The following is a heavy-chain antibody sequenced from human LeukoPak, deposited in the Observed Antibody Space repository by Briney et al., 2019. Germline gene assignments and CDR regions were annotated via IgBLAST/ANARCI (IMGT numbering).Heavy chain of an antibody. V-gene: IGHV3-21*01. CDR2: ISSGSTYT. CDR1: GFTFSDYN. J-gene: IGHJ6*03. CDR3: ARVPSYHYYYMDV. Sequence: GGSLRLSCAASGFTFSDYNMNWVRQAPGKGLEWVSSISSGSTYTYYAHSMKGRFTISRDNAKNSLYLQMNSLRVEDTAVYYCARVPSYHYYYMDVWGKGTTVTVSS.